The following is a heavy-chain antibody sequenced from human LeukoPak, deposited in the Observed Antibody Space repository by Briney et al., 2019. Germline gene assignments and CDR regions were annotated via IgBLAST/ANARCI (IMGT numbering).Heavy chain of an antibody. V-gene: IGHV3-30*01. CDR1: GFTFSRYA. Sequence: GRSLRLSCAASGFTFSRYAMHWVRQAPGKGLEWVAVISYDGSNKCYADSVKGRFTISRDNSKNTLYLQMNSLRAEDTAVYYCARAYCSSTSCSPLDYWGQGTLVTVSS. CDR3: ARAYCSSTSCSPLDY. D-gene: IGHD2-2*01. J-gene: IGHJ4*02. CDR2: ISYDGSNK.